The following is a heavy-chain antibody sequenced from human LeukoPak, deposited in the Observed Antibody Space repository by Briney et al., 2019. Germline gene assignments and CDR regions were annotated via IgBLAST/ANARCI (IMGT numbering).Heavy chain of an antibody. Sequence: GGSLRLSCAASGFTFSSYSMTWVRQAPGKGLEWVSSISSSSSYIYYADSVKGRFTISRDNAKNSLYLQMNSLRAEDTAVYYCARSQSSVYDILTGYYIGYFDYWGQGTLVTVSS. CDR3: ARSQSSVYDILTGYYIGYFDY. CDR2: ISSSSSYI. CDR1: GFTFSSYS. V-gene: IGHV3-21*01. J-gene: IGHJ4*02. D-gene: IGHD3-9*01.